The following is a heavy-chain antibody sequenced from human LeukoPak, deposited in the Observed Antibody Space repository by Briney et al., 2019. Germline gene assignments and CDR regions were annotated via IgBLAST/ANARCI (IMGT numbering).Heavy chain of an antibody. CDR1: GFTFSSYA. J-gene: IGHJ4*02. Sequence: GGSLRLSCAASGFTFSSYAMSWVRQAPGKGLEWVSAISGSGGSTYYADSVKGRFTISRDNSKNTLYLQMNSLRAEDTAVYYXAKYVDIVXXIAXYWGQGTLVTVSS. CDR3: AKYVDIVXXIAXY. V-gene: IGHV3-23*01. D-gene: IGHD5-12*01. CDR2: ISGSGGST.